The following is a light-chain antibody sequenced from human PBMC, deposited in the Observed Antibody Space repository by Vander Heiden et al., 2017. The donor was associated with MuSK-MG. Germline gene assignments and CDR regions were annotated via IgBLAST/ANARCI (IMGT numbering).Light chain of an antibody. J-gene: IGKJ2*01. CDR1: QSFSSW. CDR3: QQDSSSPIT. V-gene: IGKV1-5*01. Sequence: DIQMTQSPSTLSASVGDRVTITCRASQSFSSWLAWYQQKPGKAPHLLISGASSLESGVPSRFSGSGSGTEFTLTISSLQSDDSATYYCQQDSSSPITFGQGTKMDIK. CDR2: GAS.